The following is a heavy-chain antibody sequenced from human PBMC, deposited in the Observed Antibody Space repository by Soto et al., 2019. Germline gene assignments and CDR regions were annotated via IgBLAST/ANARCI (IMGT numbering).Heavy chain of an antibody. CDR1: GFTFISHG. CDR3: ARAPDYGGNYFDY. J-gene: IGHJ4*02. CDR2: IWYDGSNK. Sequence: QVQLVESGGGAVQPGRSLRLSCAASGFTFISHGMHWVRQAPGKGLEWVAVIWYDGSNKYYGDSVKGRFIISRDNSKNTVYLQMNSLRGEDTAVYYCARAPDYGGNYFDYWGQGTLVTVSS. V-gene: IGHV3-33*01. D-gene: IGHD4-17*01.